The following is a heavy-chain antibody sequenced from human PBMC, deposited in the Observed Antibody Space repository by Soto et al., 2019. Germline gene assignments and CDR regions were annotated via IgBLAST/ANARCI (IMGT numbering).Heavy chain of an antibody. CDR3: ARVRYGDY. J-gene: IGHJ4*02. Sequence: QVHLLHSGAAVKKPGASVKVSCKGSGYGLTTYGITWVRQAPGQGLEWMAWISAHNGNTAYAQNLQGRVTVTRDTSTSTAYMELRSRRSDDTAVYYCARVRYGDYWGQGVLVTVSS. D-gene: IGHD1-1*01. CDR2: ISAHNGNT. CDR1: GYGLTTYG. V-gene: IGHV1-18*01.